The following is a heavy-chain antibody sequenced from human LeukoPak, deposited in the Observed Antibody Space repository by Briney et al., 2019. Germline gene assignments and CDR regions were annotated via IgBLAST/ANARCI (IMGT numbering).Heavy chain of an antibody. V-gene: IGHV3-9*01. CDR3: AKDLYYYASSGYYR. D-gene: IGHD3-22*01. Sequence: PGGSLRLSCAASGFTFDNYALHWVRQAPGKGLEWVSGISCNGGSIGYSDYVKARLTITRDYAKNSLYLQMNSLRAEHTALYYCAKDLYYYASSGYYRWGEGTLVTVSS. CDR1: GFTFDNYA. J-gene: IGHJ4*02. CDR2: ISCNGGSI.